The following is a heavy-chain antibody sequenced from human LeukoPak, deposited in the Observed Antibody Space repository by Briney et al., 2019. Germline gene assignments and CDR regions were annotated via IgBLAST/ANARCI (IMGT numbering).Heavy chain of an antibody. J-gene: IGHJ4*02. V-gene: IGHV1-2*02. CDR1: GYTFTGYY. Sequence: GASVKVSCKASGYTFTGYYMHWVRQAPGQGLEWMGWINPNSGGTNYAQKFQGRVTMTRDTSISTAYMELSRLISDDTAVYYCAREPSYGWSLGYWGQGTLVTVSS. CDR2: INPNSGGT. CDR3: AREPSYGWSLGY. D-gene: IGHD6-19*01.